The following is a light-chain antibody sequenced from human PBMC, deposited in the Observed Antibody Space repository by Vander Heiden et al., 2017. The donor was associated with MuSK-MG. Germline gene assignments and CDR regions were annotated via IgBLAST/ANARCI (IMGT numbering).Light chain of an antibody. V-gene: IGKV4-1*01. CDR1: QSILYTSNNKNY. CDR3: QQYYSTPWT. J-gene: IGKJ1*01. Sequence: DIVMLQSPDSLAVSLGERATINCKSSQSILYTSNNKNYLAWYQQRPGQPPKLLISWTSTRESGVTDRFSGSGSGTDFTLTISSLQAEDVAVYYCQQYYSTPWTFGQGTKVEI. CDR2: WTS.